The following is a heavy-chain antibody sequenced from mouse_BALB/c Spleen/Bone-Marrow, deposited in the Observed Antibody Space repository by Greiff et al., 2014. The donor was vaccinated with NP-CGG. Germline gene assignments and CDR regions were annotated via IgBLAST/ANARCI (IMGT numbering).Heavy chain of an antibody. J-gene: IGHJ2*01. CDR2: IAPGSGST. Sequence: DLVKPGASVKLSCKASGYTFTSYWINWIKQRPGRGLEWIGRIAPGSGSTYYNEMFKGKATLTVDTSSSTAYILLSSLSSEDSAVYFCAYYRYDVNYWGQGTTLTVSS. CDR3: AYYRYDVNY. D-gene: IGHD2-14*01. V-gene: IGHV1S41*01. CDR1: GYTFTSYW.